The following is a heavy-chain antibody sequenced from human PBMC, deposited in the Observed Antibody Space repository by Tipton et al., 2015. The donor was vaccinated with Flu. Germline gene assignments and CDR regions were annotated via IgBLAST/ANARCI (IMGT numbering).Heavy chain of an antibody. Sequence: VQLVQSGGGLIQRGGSLRLSCAVSGFTVSSNYMTWVRQAPGKGLEMVSVLYSGGSTYYADSVKGRFTISRDNSKNTLYLQMNSLRVEDTAVYYCAGGRGYCTTTTCLLPFDFWGQGTLVTVSS. CDR2: LYSGGST. V-gene: IGHV3-53*01. CDR3: AGGRGYCTTTTCLLPFDF. CDR1: GFTVSSNY. D-gene: IGHD2-8*01. J-gene: IGHJ4*02.